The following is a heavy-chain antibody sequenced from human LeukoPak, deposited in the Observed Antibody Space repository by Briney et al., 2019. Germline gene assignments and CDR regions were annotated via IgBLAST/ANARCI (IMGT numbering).Heavy chain of an antibody. CDR3: ARVGSSGWYYYYYGMDV. J-gene: IGHJ6*02. V-gene: IGHV4-59*01. D-gene: IGHD6-19*01. CDR1: GGSTSSYY. CDR2: IYYSGST. Sequence: SETLSLTCTVSGGSTSSYYWSWIRQPPGKGLEWIGYIYYSGSTNYNPSLKSQVTISVDTSKNQFSLKLSSVTAADTAVYYCARVGSSGWYYYYYGMDVWGQGTTVTVSS.